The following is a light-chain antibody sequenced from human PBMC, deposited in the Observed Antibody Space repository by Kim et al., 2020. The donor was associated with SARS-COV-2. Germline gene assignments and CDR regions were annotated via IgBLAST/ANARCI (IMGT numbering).Light chain of an antibody. CDR2: RDS. CDR3: QVWDSSDWV. V-gene: IGLV3-9*01. J-gene: IGLJ3*02. CDR1: NIGSKN. Sequence: SYELTQPLSVSVALGQTARITGGGNNIGSKNVHWYQQKPGQAPVLVIYRDSNRPSGIPERFSASNSGNTATLTISRAQAGDEDDYYCQVWDSSDWVFGGGTQLTVL.